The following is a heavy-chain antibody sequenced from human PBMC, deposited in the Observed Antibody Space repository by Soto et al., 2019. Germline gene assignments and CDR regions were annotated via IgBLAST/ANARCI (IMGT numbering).Heavy chain of an antibody. D-gene: IGHD5-18*01. Sequence: PGGSLRLSCAVSGFTVSSNYMSWVRQAPGKGLEWVSVLYRGGTTYYADSVKGRFTISRDNSKNTLYLQMNSLRAEDKAVYYCARPSEYTSPRAMDAWGQGPTATAS. J-gene: IGHJ6*02. CDR2: LYRGGTT. CDR1: GFTVSSNY. CDR3: ARPSEYTSPRAMDA. V-gene: IGHV3-53*01.